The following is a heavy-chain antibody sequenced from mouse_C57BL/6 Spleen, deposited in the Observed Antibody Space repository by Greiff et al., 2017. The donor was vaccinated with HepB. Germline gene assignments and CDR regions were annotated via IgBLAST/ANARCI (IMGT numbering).Heavy chain of an antibody. CDR2: INPNNGGT. CDR1: GYTFTDYN. CDR3: ARRDYDYDGFDY. J-gene: IGHJ2*01. V-gene: IGHV1-18*01. D-gene: IGHD2-4*01. Sequence: EVQLQQSGPELVKPGASVKIPCKASGYTFTDYNMDWVKQSHGKSLEWIGDINPNNGGTSYNQKFKGKATLTVDKSSSTAYMELRSLTSEDTAVYYCARRDYDYDGFDYWGQGTTLTVSS.